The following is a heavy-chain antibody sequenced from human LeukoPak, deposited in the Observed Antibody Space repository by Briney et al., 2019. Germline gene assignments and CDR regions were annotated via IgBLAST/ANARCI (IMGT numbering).Heavy chain of an antibody. CDR3: ARNIPPVVVTAILFDY. J-gene: IGHJ4*02. D-gene: IGHD2-21*02. CDR2: INPNIGGT. V-gene: IGHV1-2*02. CDR1: GYTFTGYY. Sequence: ASVKVSCKASGYTFTGYYMHWVRQAPGQGLEWMGWINPNIGGTNYAQKFQGRVTMTRDTAISTAYMELSRLRSDDTAVYYCARNIPPVVVTAILFDYWGQGTLVTVSS.